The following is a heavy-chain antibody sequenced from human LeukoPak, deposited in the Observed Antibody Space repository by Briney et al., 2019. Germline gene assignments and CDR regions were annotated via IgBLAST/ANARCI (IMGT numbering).Heavy chain of an antibody. CDR1: GYTFTGYY. V-gene: IGHV1-2*02. D-gene: IGHD2-8*02. CDR3: ASGHLLLGVYFFDC. Sequence: ASVKVSCKASGYTFTGYYVNWARQAPGQGLEWMGWINPNSGGTNYAQKFQGRVTLTRDTSISTAYMELSSLRSDDTAVYYCASGHLLLGVYFFDCWGQGTLVTVSS. CDR2: INPNSGGT. J-gene: IGHJ4*02.